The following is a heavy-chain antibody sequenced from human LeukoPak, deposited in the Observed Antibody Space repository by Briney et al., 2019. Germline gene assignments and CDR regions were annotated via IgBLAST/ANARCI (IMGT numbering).Heavy chain of an antibody. D-gene: IGHD5-24*01. V-gene: IGHV4-61*01. CDR2: IYYSGST. Sequence: SETLSLTCTVSGYSISSGYYWGWIRQPPGKGLEWIGYIYYSGSTNYNPSLKSRVTISVDTSKNQFSLKLSSVTAADTAVYYCARDSGDGYNSWGQGTLVTVSS. J-gene: IGHJ5*02. CDR3: ARDSGDGYNS. CDR1: GYSISSGYY.